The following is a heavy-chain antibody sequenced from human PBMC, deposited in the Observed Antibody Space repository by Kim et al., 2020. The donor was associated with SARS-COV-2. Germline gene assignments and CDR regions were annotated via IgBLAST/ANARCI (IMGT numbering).Heavy chain of an antibody. J-gene: IGHJ4*02. CDR3: ASWKAAGFSGPFDY. D-gene: IGHD6-13*01. Sequence: AASVKGRFTISRDNSKNTLYQQMNSLRAEDTAVYYCASWKAAGFSGPFDYWGQGTLVTVSS. V-gene: IGHV3-30*01.